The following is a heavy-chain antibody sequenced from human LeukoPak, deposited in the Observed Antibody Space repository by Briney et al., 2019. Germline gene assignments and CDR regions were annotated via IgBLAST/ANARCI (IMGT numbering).Heavy chain of an antibody. D-gene: IGHD3-3*01. CDR2: IKTDGSIT. V-gene: IGHV3-74*01. Sequence: PGGSLRLSCAASGFSFSVYWMHWVRQAPGKGPVWVSRIKTDGSITDYADSVKGRFTISRDNSKNTLYLQMNSLRAEDTAVYYCAKDYRPHDFWSGLVDYWGQGTLVTVSS. CDR3: AKDYRPHDFWSGLVDY. J-gene: IGHJ4*02. CDR1: GFSFSVYW.